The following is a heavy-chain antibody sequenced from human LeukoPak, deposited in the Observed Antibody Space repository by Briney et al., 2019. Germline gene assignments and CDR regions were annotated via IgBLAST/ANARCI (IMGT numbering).Heavy chain of an antibody. CDR3: ARSSGTYHFDY. J-gene: IGHJ4*02. D-gene: IGHD1-26*01. CDR1: EFTTSTDW. Sequence: PAGTRRLSCVGSEFTTSTDWMSWVRQAPVKGLEWLANIGQDGSEEYYVDSVKGRFTISRDNAKNSLFLQVNSLRAEDTAIYYCARSSGTYHFDYWGQGTLVTVSS. CDR2: IGQDGSEE. V-gene: IGHV3-7*04.